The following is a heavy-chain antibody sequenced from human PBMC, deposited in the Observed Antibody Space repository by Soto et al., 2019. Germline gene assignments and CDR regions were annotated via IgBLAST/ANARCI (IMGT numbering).Heavy chain of an antibody. CDR3: ASSGGYGADDYYYGMDV. V-gene: IGHV4-59*01. CDR2: IYYSGST. J-gene: IGHJ6*02. Sequence: SETLSLTCTVSGGSISSYYWSWIRQPPGKGLEWIGYIYYSGSTTYNPSLKSRVTISVDTSENQFSRKLSSVTAADTAVYYCASSGGYGADDYYYGMDVWGQGTTVTVSS. CDR1: GGSISSYY. D-gene: IGHD6-19*01.